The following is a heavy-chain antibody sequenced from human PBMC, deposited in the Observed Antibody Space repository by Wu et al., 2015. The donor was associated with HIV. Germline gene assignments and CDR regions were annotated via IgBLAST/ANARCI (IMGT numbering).Heavy chain of an antibody. D-gene: IGHD1-26*01. J-gene: IGHJ6*01. Sequence: QVQLVQSGAEVKKPGSSVKVSCKASGGTFSSYAISWVRQAPGQGLEWMGGIIPIFGTANYAQKFQGRVTITTDESTSTAYMELSSLRSEDTAVYYCASISSGSYRYYYGMGRLGAKGTHGSPSPQ. V-gene: IGHV1-69*05. CDR3: ASISSGSYRYYYGMGR. CDR2: IIPIFGTA. CDR1: GGTFSSYA.